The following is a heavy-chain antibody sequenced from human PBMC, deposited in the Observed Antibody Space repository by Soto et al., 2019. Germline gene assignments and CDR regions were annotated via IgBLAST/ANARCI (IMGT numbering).Heavy chain of an antibody. D-gene: IGHD3-3*01. CDR1: GFTFYDYA. Sequence: PGGSLRLSCAASGFTFYDYAMHWVRQAPGKGLEWVSLISWDGSRSYYADSVKGRFTISRDNAKDSLSLQMNSLRGEDTAFYYCARDVGPITIFGEALSGYFDFWGQGTLVTVSS. J-gene: IGHJ4*02. V-gene: IGHV3-43D*04. CDR3: ARDVGPITIFGEALSGYFDF. CDR2: ISWDGSRS.